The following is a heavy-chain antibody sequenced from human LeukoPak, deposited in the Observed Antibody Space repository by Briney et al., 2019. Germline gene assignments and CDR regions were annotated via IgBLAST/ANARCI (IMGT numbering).Heavy chain of an antibody. D-gene: IGHD6-19*01. CDR1: GFTFSSYA. CDR2: ISGSGGST. CDR3: ARNGWYYFDY. J-gene: IGHJ4*02. Sequence: PGGSLRLSCAASGFTFSSYAMSWVRQAPGKGLEWVSAISGSGGSTYYADSVKGRFTISRDNAKNSLYLQMNSLRAEDTAVYYCARNGWYYFDYWGQGTLVTVSS. V-gene: IGHV3-23*01.